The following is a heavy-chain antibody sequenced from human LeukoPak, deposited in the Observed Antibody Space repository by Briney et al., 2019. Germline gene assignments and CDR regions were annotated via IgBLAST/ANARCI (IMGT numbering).Heavy chain of an antibody. CDR2: IRSKAYGGTT. J-gene: IGHJ4*02. V-gene: IGHV3-49*03. D-gene: IGHD3-3*01. Sequence: GGSLRLSCTASGFTFGDYAMSWFRQAPGKGLEWVGFIRSKAYGGTTEYAASVKGRFTISRDDSKSIAYLQMNSLKTEDTAVYYCTRVPVGEWLLCNYCGQGTLVTVSS. CDR1: GFTFGDYA. CDR3: TRVPVGEWLLCNY.